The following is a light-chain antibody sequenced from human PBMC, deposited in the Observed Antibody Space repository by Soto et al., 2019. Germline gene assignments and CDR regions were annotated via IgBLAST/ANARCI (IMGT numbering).Light chain of an antibody. CDR3: QQYNKWPQT. CDR1: RTVHSN. CDR2: GAS. Sequence: EAVVSRWRPTVSVSLRDRGKFSWRASRTVHSNVAWYQHKVGQAPRLLIYGASFRATGMPARFSGSRFGTEFTLTISGLQSEDFAVYYCQQYNKWPQTFGQGTKVDI. V-gene: IGKV3-15*01. J-gene: IGKJ1*01.